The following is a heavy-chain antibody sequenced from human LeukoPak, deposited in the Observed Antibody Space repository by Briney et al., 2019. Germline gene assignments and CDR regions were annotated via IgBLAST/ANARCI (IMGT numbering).Heavy chain of an antibody. CDR1: GYSFTNYW. CDR3: ASSVGADTSGYFFDF. CDR2: IYPGDSDT. J-gene: IGHJ4*02. D-gene: IGHD3-22*01. V-gene: IGHV5-51*01. Sequence: GESLKISCKGSGYSFTNYWIGWVRQMPGKCLEWTGIIYPGDSDTRYRPSFQGQVTMSADKSISTAYLQWSSLKASDTAVYYCASSVGADTSGYFFDFWGQGTLVTVSS.